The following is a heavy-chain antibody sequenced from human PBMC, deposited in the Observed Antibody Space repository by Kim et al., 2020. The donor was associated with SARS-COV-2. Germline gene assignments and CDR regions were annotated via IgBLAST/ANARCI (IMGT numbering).Heavy chain of an antibody. CDR2: IYYSGST. Sequence: SETLSLTCTVSGGSISSSSYYWGWIRQPPGKGLEWIGSIYYSGSTYYNPSLKSRVTISVDTSKNQFSLKLSSVTAADTAVYYCASKIYGDYGFHWYFDLWGRGTLVTVSS. J-gene: IGHJ2*01. CDR3: ASKIYGDYGFHWYFDL. CDR1: GGSISSSSYY. D-gene: IGHD4-17*01. V-gene: IGHV4-39*07.